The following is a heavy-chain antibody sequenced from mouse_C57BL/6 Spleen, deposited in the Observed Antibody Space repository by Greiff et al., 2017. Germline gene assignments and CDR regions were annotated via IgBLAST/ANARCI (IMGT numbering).Heavy chain of an antibody. Sequence: VQLVESGAELVKPGASVKISCKASGYAFSSYWMNWVKQRPGKGLEWIGQIYPGDGDTNYNGKFKGKATLTADKSSSTAYMQLSSLTSEDSAVYFCAKPIYYGSSSFAYWGQGTLVTVSA. V-gene: IGHV1-80*01. CDR1: GYAFSSYW. D-gene: IGHD1-1*01. J-gene: IGHJ3*01. CDR3: AKPIYYGSSSFAY. CDR2: IYPGDGDT.